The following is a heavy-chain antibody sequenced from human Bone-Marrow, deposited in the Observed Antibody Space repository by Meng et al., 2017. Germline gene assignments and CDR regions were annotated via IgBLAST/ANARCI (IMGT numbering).Heavy chain of an antibody. D-gene: IGHD5-18*01. CDR1: GGTFSAYY. Sequence: VQLQQWGAGPVKPSETLSLTCAVYGGTFSAYYWSWIRQPPGKGLEWIGEINHSGGTKYTPSLESRVTISIDTSKNQFSLKLSSVTAADTAIYYCARQGDTAMATFDYWGQGTLVTVSS. J-gene: IGHJ4*02. V-gene: IGHV4-34*01. CDR2: INHSGGT. CDR3: ARQGDTAMATFDY.